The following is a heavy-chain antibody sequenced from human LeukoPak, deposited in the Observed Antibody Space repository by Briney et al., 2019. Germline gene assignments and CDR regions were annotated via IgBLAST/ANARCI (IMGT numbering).Heavy chain of an antibody. V-gene: IGHV4-39*07. CDR2: IYYSGST. CDR1: GGSISSSTYY. Sequence: SETLSLTCSVSGGSISSSTYYWGWIRQPPGKGLEWIGSIYYSGSTYYNPSLKSRVTMSVDTSKNQFSLKLSSVTAADTAVYYCARYEYNWNANDAFDIWGQGTMVTVSS. J-gene: IGHJ3*02. CDR3: ARYEYNWNANDAFDI. D-gene: IGHD1-1*01.